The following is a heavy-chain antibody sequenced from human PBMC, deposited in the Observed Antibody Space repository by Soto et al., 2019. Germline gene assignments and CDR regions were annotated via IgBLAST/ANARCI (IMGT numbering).Heavy chain of an antibody. D-gene: IGHD2-15*01. J-gene: IGHJ4*02. CDR1: GYTFTTYY. CDR3: ARVYCSGGSCYGIDY. Sequence: QVQLVQSGAEVKKPGASVKVSCKASGYTFTTYYMHWVRQAPGQGLEWMGIINPSGGSTNAQKFQGRVTMTRDTSPSTVYMELSSLRSEDTAVYYCARVYCSGGSCYGIDYWGQGTLVTVSS. CDR2: INPSGGST. V-gene: IGHV1-46*01.